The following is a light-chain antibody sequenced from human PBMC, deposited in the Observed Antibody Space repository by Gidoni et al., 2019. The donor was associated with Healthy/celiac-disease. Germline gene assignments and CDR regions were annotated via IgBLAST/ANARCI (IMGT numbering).Light chain of an antibody. CDR1: SSDVGGYNY. CDR2: DVS. V-gene: IGLV2-11*01. CDR3: CSYAGSYTYVV. J-gene: IGLJ2*01. Sequence: QSALTQPRPVSGSPGQTVTLPCTGTSSDVGGYNYVSWYQQHPGKAPKLMIYDVSKSPSGVPDRFSVSKSGHTASLTVSGLQAEDEADYYCCSYAGSYTYVVFGGGTKLTVL.